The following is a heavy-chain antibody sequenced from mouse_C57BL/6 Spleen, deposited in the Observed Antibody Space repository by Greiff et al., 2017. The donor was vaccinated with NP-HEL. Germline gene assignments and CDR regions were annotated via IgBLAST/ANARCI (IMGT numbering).Heavy chain of an antibody. CDR2: INPNYGTT. D-gene: IGHD1-1*01. CDR1: GYSFTDYN. J-gene: IGHJ2*01. CDR3: ARAECACSSYDDFDY. V-gene: IGHV1-39*01. Sequence: VQLKQSGPELVKPGASVKISCKASGYSFTDYNMNWVKQSNGQSLEWIGVINPNYGTTSYNQKFKGKATLTVDQSSSTAYMQLNSLTSEDSAVYYCARAECACSSYDDFDYWGQGTTLTVSS.